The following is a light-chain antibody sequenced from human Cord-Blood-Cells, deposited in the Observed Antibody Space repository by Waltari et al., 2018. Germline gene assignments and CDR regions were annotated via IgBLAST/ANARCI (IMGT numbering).Light chain of an antibody. V-gene: IGLV2-23*01. CDR2: EGS. Sequence: QSALTQPASVSGSPGQSITISCTGTRSDVGSYNLVSWYQQHPGKAPKLMLYEGSKRPSGVFKRFFGSKSGNTASLTISGRQAEDEADYYCCSHAGSSTWVFGGGTKLTVL. CDR3: CSHAGSSTWV. CDR1: RSDVGSYNL. J-gene: IGLJ3*02.